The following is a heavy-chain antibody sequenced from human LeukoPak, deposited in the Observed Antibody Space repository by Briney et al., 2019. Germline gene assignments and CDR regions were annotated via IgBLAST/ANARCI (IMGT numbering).Heavy chain of an antibody. CDR1: GGSISSYY. Sequence: SETLSLTCTVSGGSISSYYWSWIRQPPGKGLEWIGYIYYSGSTNYNPSLKSRVTISVDTSKNQFSLKLSSVTAADTAVYYCARDPGGIQLWSYNWFDPWGEGPLVTVSS. J-gene: IGHJ5*02. CDR2: IYYSGST. D-gene: IGHD5-18*01. V-gene: IGHV4-59*01. CDR3: ARDPGGIQLWSYNWFDP.